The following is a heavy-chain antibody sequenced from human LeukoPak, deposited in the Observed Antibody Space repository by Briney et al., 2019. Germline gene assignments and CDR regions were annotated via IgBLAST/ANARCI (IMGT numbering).Heavy chain of an antibody. CDR3: ARTFGVVITFDY. J-gene: IGHJ4*02. CDR1: GYSISSGYY. D-gene: IGHD3-3*01. CDR2: IYHSGST. V-gene: IGHV4-38-2*01. Sequence: SSETLSLTCAVSGYSISSGYYWGWIRQPPGKGLEWIGSIYHSGSTYYNPSLKSRVTISVDTSKNQFSLKLSSVTAADTAVYYCARTFGVVITFDYWGQGTLVTVSS.